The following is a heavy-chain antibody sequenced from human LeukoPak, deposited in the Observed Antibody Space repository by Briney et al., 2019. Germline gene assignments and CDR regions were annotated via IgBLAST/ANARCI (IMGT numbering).Heavy chain of an antibody. Sequence: SETLSLTCTVSGGSISSYYWSWIRQPAGKGLEWIGRIYTSGATSYNPSLKSRVTMSVDTSKSQFSLKLSSVTAADTAVYYCARDTVTGSGSHSFEYWGQGTLVIVSS. CDR2: IYTSGAT. D-gene: IGHD1-26*01. CDR3: ARDTVTGSGSHSFEY. V-gene: IGHV4-4*07. J-gene: IGHJ4*02. CDR1: GGSISSYY.